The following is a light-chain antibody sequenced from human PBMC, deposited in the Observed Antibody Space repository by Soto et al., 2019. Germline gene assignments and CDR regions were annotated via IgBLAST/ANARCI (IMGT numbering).Light chain of an antibody. V-gene: IGKV3-20*01. Sequence: EIVLTQSPGTLSLSPGERATLSCRASQSLSSSYLAWYQQKPGQAPRLLIYGASSRATGIPDRFGGSGSGTDFTLTISRLEPEDFALFYCQQYGSSSWTFGQGTKVEIK. CDR1: QSLSSSY. CDR2: GAS. J-gene: IGKJ1*01. CDR3: QQYGSSSWT.